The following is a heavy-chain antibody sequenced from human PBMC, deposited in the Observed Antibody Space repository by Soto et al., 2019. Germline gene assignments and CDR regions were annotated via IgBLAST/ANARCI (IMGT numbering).Heavy chain of an antibody. D-gene: IGHD6-13*01. CDR2: IGTAGDT. CDR1: GFTFSSYD. Sequence: GGSLRLSCAASGFTFSSYDMHWVRQATGKGLGWVSAIGTAGDTYYPGSVKGRFTISRENAKNSLYLQMNSLRAGDTAVYYCARDMYSSSWYGGYYYGMDVWGQGTTVTVSS. CDR3: ARDMYSSSWYGGYYYGMDV. V-gene: IGHV3-13*01. J-gene: IGHJ6*02.